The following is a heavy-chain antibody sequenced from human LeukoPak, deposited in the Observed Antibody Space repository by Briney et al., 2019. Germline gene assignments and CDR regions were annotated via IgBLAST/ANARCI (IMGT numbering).Heavy chain of an antibody. V-gene: IGHV3-23*01. J-gene: IGHJ4*02. CDR1: GFTFSSSA. Sequence: PGGSLRLSCAASGFTFSSSAMGWVRQAPGKGLEWVSAISNNGGYTYYADSVQGRFTISRDNSNSTLCLQMNSLRAEDTAVYYCAKQLGYCSDGSCYFPYWGQGTLVTVSS. CDR2: ISNNGGYT. D-gene: IGHD2-15*01. CDR3: AKQLGYCSDGSCYFPY.